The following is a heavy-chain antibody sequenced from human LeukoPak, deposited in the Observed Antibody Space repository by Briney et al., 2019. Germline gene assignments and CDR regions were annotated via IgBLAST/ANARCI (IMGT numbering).Heavy chain of an antibody. D-gene: IGHD1-26*01. J-gene: IGHJ3*02. V-gene: IGHV4-31*03. CDR3: ASRSGSHRPFDI. Sequence: PSETLSLTCTVSGGSIRSSYYYWGWIRQPPGKGLEWIGYIYYSGSTYYNPSLKSRVTISVDTSKNQFSLKLSSVTAADTAVYYCASRSGSHRPFDIWGQGTMVTVSS. CDR1: GGSIRSSYYY. CDR2: IYYSGST.